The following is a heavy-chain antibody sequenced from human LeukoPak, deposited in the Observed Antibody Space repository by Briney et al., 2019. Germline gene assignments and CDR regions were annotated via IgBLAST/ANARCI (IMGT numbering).Heavy chain of an antibody. CDR3: ARGAVAGTGDTTFDY. D-gene: IGHD6-19*01. V-gene: IGHV1-2*02. J-gene: IGHJ4*02. CDR2: INPNSGGT. CDR1: GYTFTGYY. Sequence: GASVKVSCKASGYTFTGYYMHWVRQAPGQGLEWMGWINPNSGGTNYAQKFQGRVTMTRDTSISTAYMELSRLRSDDTAVYYCARGAVAGTGDTTFDYWGQGTLVTVSS.